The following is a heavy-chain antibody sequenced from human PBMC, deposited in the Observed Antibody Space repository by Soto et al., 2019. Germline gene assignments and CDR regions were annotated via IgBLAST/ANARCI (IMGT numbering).Heavy chain of an antibody. CDR1: GYTFTSYY. CDR3: ARVAVGGLIDY. J-gene: IGHJ4*02. Sequence: ASVKVSCKASGYTFTSYYMHWVRQAPGQGLEWMGIINPSGGSTSYAQTFQGRVTMTRDTSTSTVYMELSSLRPEDTAVYYCARVAVGGLIDYWGQGTLVTVSS. CDR2: INPSGGST. D-gene: IGHD2-15*01. V-gene: IGHV1-46*03.